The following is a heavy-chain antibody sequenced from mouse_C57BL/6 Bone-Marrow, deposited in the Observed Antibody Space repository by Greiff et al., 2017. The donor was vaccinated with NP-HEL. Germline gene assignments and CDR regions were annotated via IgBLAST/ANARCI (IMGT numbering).Heavy chain of an antibody. Sequence: QVQLQQPGAELVRPGSSVKLSCKDSGYTFTSYWMDWVKQRPGQGLEWIGNIYPSDSETHYNQKFKDKATLTVDTSSSTAYMQLSSLTSEDSAVYYCARSPSVYDGYYPAWFAYWGQGTLVTVSA. J-gene: IGHJ3*01. CDR3: ARSPSVYDGYYPAWFAY. CDR2: IYPSDSET. V-gene: IGHV1-61*01. CDR1: GYTFTSYW. D-gene: IGHD2-3*01.